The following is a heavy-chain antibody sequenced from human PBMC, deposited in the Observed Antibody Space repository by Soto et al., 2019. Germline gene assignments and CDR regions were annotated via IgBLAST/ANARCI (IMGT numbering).Heavy chain of an antibody. Sequence: PGESLKISCKASGYSFTTYWIAWLRQMPGKGLECMGIIYPGDSYTRYSPSFQGQVTISADQSITTAYLHWSSLKASDTAIYYCVRQRGTLFEYWGQGTQVTVS. CDR3: VRQRGTLFEY. V-gene: IGHV5-51*01. CDR1: GYSFTTYW. CDR2: IYPGDSYT. J-gene: IGHJ4*02. D-gene: IGHD3-16*01.